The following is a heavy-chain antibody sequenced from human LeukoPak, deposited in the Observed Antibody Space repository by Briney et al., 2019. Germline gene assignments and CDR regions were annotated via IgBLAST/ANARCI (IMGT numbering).Heavy chain of an antibody. CDR2: IYYSGST. V-gene: IGHV4-59*01. D-gene: IGHD3-10*01. Sequence: SETLSFTCTVSCGSISSYYWSWIRQPPGKGLEWIGYIYYSGSTNYNPSLKSRVTISVDTSKNQFSLKLSSVTAADTAVYYCAGRPPYGSGSYSDYWGQGTLVTVSS. J-gene: IGHJ4*02. CDR1: CGSISSYY. CDR3: AGRPPYGSGSYSDY.